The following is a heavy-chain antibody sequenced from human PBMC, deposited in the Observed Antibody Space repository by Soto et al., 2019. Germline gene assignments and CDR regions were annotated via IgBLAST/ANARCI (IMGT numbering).Heavy chain of an antibody. CDR2: IYYSGTT. J-gene: IGHJ6*02. CDR1: GGSISSGGYY. Sequence: QVQLQESGPGLVKPSQTLSLTCTVSGGSISSGGYYWNWIRQHPGKGLEWIGYIYYSGTTYYNPSLKSRVTISLDTSKNQFSLKLSSVTAADTAVYYCAASCVGCGGFNYYGMDVWGQGTTVTVSS. D-gene: IGHD2-21*01. CDR3: AASCVGCGGFNYYGMDV. V-gene: IGHV4-31*03.